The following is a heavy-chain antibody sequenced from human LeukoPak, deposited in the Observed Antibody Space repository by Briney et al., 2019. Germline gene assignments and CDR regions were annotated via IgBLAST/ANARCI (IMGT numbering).Heavy chain of an antibody. Sequence: PGGSLRLSCAASGFTFSSYEMNWVRQAPGEGLEWVSYISSSGSTKYYADSVRGRFTISRDNAKNTLYLQMNSLRAEDTAVYYCSRDRSTSFDYWGQGTLVTVSS. D-gene: IGHD1-26*01. CDR2: ISSSGSTK. V-gene: IGHV3-48*03. J-gene: IGHJ4*02. CDR3: SRDRSTSFDY. CDR1: GFTFSSYE.